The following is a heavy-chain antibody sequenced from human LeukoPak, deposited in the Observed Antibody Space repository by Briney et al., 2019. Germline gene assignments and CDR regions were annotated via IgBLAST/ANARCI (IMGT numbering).Heavy chain of an antibody. J-gene: IGHJ3*02. CDR1: GFSFTSSH. V-gene: IGHV3-21*01. CDR2: ISTSSSYI. CDR3: ARELEAFDI. D-gene: IGHD1-1*01. Sequence: GGSLRLSCVASGFSFTSSHMTWVRQAPGKGLEWVSSISTSSSYIYYAASVKGRFTISRDSAKNSLYLHMNSLRAEDTAVYYCARELEAFDIWGRGTMVTVSS.